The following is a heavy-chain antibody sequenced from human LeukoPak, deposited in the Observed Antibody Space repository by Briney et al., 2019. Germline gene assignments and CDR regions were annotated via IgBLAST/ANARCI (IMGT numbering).Heavy chain of an antibody. CDR1: GYTFNSYS. CDR3: ATRPGMAVAGFDF. V-gene: IGHV1-3*01. Sequence: ASVKVSCKASGYTFNSYSKHWVRQAPGQRLEWMGWINAGNGNTKYSQKFQGRVTITRDTSASTAYMELSSLRSEDTAVYYCATRPGMAVAGFDFWGQGTPVTVSS. CDR2: INAGNGNT. D-gene: IGHD6-19*01. J-gene: IGHJ4*02.